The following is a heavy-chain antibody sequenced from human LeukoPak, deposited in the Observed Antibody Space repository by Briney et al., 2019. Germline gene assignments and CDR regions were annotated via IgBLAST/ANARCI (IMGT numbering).Heavy chain of an antibody. D-gene: IGHD1-1*01. CDR1: GFTFDDYA. Sequence: GGSLRLSCAASGFTFDDYAMHWVRQAPGKGLEWVSGISWNSGSIGYADSVKGRFTISRDNAKNSLYLQMNSLRAEDTAVYYCAKGPGHWNYVYYYMDVWGKGTTVAVSS. CDR2: ISWNSGSI. V-gene: IGHV3-9*01. CDR3: AKGPGHWNYVYYYMDV. J-gene: IGHJ6*03.